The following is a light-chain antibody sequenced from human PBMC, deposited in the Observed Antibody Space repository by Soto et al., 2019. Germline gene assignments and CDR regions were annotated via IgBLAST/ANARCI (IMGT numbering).Light chain of an antibody. J-gene: IGKJ4*01. CDR1: QSVSSN. V-gene: IGKV3D-15*01. CDR3: QQYNNWPPLT. CDR2: GAS. Sequence: ETVMTQSPATLSVSPGERATLSCRASQSVSSNLAWYQQKPGQPPRLLTYGASTRATGIPARFSSNGSGTEFTLTISSLQSEDFAVYYCQQYNNWPPLTFGGGTKVEIK.